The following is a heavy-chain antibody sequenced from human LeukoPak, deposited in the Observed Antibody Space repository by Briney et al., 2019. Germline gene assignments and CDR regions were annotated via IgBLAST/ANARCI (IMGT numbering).Heavy chain of an antibody. D-gene: IGHD3-3*01. CDR3: ARLGTSTIFGVVISSYFDY. J-gene: IGHJ4*02. CDR2: IKQDGSEK. Sequence: PGGSLRLSCAASGFTFSSYWMSWVRQAPGKGLEWVANIKQDGSEKYHVDSVKGRFTISRDNAKNSLYLQMNSLRAEDTAVYYCARLGTSTIFGVVISSYFDYWGQGTLVTVSS. V-gene: IGHV3-7*01. CDR1: GFTFSSYW.